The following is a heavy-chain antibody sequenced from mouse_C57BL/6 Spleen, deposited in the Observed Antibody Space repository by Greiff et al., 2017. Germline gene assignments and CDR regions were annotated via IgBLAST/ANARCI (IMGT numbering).Heavy chain of an antibody. Sequence: QVQLQQSGAELVRPGASVKLSCKASGYTFTSYGISWVKQRTGQGLEWIGEIYPRGGNTYYNAKFKGKATLTADKSSSTAYMELRSLTSENSAVYFGAGSDDGYYLCYAMDYWGQGTSVTVSS. CDR2: IYPRGGNT. V-gene: IGHV1-81*01. D-gene: IGHD2-3*01. CDR1: GYTFTSYG. J-gene: IGHJ4*01. CDR3: AGSDDGYYLCYAMDY.